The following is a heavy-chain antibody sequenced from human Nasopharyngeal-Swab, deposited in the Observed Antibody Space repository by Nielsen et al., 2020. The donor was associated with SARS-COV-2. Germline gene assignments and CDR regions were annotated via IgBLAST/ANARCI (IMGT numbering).Heavy chain of an antibody. CDR2: ISGSGGST. CDR3: AKGPRTYYYDSSGYYYFDY. V-gene: IGHV3-23*01. Sequence: GESLKISCTASGFTFSNYAMSWVRQAPGKGLEGVSAISGSGGSTYYADSVQGRFTISRDNSKNTLYLQMNSLRAEDTAVYYCAKGPRTYYYDSSGYYYFDYWGQGTLVTVSS. J-gene: IGHJ4*02. CDR1: GFTFSNYA. D-gene: IGHD3-22*01.